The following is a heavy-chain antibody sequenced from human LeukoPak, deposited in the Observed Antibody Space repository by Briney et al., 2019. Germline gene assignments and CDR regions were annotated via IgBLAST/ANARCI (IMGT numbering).Heavy chain of an antibody. CDR1: GFTFSSYS. D-gene: IGHD1-26*01. CDR2: ISSSSSYI. Sequence: GGSLRLSCAASGFTFSSYSMNWVRQAPGKGLEWVSSISSSSSYIYYADSVKGRFTISRDNAKNSLYLQMNSLRAEDTAVYYCAKDGSMGVGATTLRGYFDYWGQGTLVTVSS. V-gene: IGHV3-21*01. J-gene: IGHJ4*02. CDR3: AKDGSMGVGATTLRGYFDY.